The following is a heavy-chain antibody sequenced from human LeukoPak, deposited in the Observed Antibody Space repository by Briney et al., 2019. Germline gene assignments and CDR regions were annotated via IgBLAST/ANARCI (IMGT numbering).Heavy chain of an antibody. D-gene: IGHD3-10*01. J-gene: IGHJ4*02. CDR1: GYTFTGYY. CDR3: ASSGFLWFGEYRSPLDY. V-gene: IGHV1-2*02. CDR2: INPNSGGT. Sequence: ASVKVSCKASGYTFTGYYMHWVRQAPGQGLELMGWINPNSGGTNYAQKFQGRVTMTRDTSISTAYMELSRLRSDDTAVYYCASSGFLWFGEYRSPLDYWGQGALVTVSS.